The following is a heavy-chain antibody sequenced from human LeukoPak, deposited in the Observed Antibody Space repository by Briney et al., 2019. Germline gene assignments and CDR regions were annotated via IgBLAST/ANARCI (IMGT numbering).Heavy chain of an antibody. CDR1: GFTFSSYA. J-gene: IGHJ6*02. CDR2: ISASGGRT. V-gene: IGHV3-23*01. D-gene: IGHD1-14*01. Sequence: PGGSLRLSCAVSGFTFSSYAMSWVRQAPGKGLDWVSAISASGGRTYYADSVKGRFTISRDNSKNTLWLQMNSLRAEDTAVYYCAKKAGPYYYYGMDVWGQGTTVTVSS. CDR3: AKKAGPYYYYGMDV.